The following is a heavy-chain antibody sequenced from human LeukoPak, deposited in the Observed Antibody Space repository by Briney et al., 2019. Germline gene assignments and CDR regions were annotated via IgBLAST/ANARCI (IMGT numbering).Heavy chain of an antibody. Sequence: GGSLRPSVPPLELTAVATYLGWSGRPQGRGWGGASVIYSGGSTYYADSVKGRFTISRDNSKNTLYLQMNSLRAEDTAVYYCAGAARLFYGAFDIWGQGTMVTVSS. J-gene: IGHJ3*02. D-gene: IGHD6-6*01. CDR1: ELTAVAT. V-gene: IGHV3-66*01. CDR2: IYSGGST. CDR3: AGAARLFYGAFDI.